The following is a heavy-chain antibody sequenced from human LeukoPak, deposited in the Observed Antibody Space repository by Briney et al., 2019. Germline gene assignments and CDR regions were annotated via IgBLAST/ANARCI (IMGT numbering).Heavy chain of an antibody. CDR2: INHSGGT. CDR1: GGSFSGYY. V-gene: IGHV4-34*01. CDR3: ASNVYGSGSYYNRD. J-gene: IGHJ4*02. Sequence: SETLSLTCAVYGGSFSGYYWSWIRQPPGKGLEWIGEINHSGGTNYNPSLKSRVTISVDTSKNQFSLKLSSVTAADTAVYYCASNVYGSGSYYNRDWGQGTLVTVSS. D-gene: IGHD3-10*01.